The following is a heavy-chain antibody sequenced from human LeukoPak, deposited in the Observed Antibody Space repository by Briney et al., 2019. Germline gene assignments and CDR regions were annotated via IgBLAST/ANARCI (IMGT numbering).Heavy chain of an antibody. D-gene: IGHD2-2*02. J-gene: IGHJ4*02. CDR1: GLTFSSYA. CDR2: ISGSGGST. CDR3: AKDIDRYCSSTSCYTPFDY. V-gene: IGHV3-23*01. Sequence: GGSLRLSCAASGLTFSSYAMSWVRQAPGKGLEWVSAISGSGGSTYYADSVKGRFTISRDNSKNTLYLQMNSLRAEDTAVYYCAKDIDRYCSSTSCYTPFDYWGQGTLVTVSS.